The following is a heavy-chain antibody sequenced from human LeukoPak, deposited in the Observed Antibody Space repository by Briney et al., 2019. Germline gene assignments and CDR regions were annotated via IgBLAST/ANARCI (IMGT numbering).Heavy chain of an antibody. CDR3: ARVQSPYCSSASCSPNDY. Sequence: GGSLRLSCAASGFTVSSNYLSWVRQAPGKGLEWVSVIYSGGSTYYADSVKGRFTISRDNSKNTLYLQMNSLRAEDTAVYYCARVQSPYCSSASCSPNDYWGQGTLVTVSS. CDR2: IYSGGST. D-gene: IGHD2-2*01. V-gene: IGHV3-53*01. J-gene: IGHJ4*02. CDR1: GFTVSSNY.